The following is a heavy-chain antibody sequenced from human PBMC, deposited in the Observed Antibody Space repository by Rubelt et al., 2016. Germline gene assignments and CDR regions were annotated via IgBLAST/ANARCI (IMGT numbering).Heavy chain of an antibody. D-gene: IGHD6-6*01. V-gene: IGHV3-30*04. J-gene: IGHJ6*02. CDR2: ISYDGSNK. CDR1: GFTFSSYA. Sequence: GRSLRLSCAASGFTFSSYAMHWVRQAPGKGLEWVAVISYDGSNKYYADSVKGRFTISRDNSKNTLYLQMNSLRAEDTAVYYCARDSGGSSSFSRYYYGMDVWGQGTTVTVSS. CDR3: ARDSGGSSSFSRYYYGMDV.